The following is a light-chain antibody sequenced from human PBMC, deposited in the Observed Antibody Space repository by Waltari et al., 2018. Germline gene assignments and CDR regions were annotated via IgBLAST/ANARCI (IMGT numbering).Light chain of an antibody. V-gene: IGLV2-14*03. CDR2: DVS. Sequence: QSALTQPASVSGSPGQSITIPCTGTSSDVGGYNYVSWYQQHPGKAPKLMIYDVSKLPSWVANRFSGSTSGNTASLTISWLQAEDEADYYCSSYTSSSTLGVVFGGGTKLTVL. CDR3: SSYTSSSTLGVV. CDR1: SSDVGGYNY. J-gene: IGLJ2*01.